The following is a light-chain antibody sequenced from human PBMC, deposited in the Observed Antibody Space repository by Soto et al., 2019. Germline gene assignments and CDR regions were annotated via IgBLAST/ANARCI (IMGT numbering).Light chain of an antibody. CDR3: QSYDSSLSAL. Sequence: QSVLTQPPSVSGAPGQRVTISCTGSSSNIGAGYDVRWYQQLPGAAPKLLIYGNSNRPSGVPDRFSGSKSGTSASLAITGLQAEDEADYYCQSYDSSLSALFGGGTKLTVL. V-gene: IGLV1-40*01. CDR2: GNS. J-gene: IGLJ3*02. CDR1: SSNIGAGYD.